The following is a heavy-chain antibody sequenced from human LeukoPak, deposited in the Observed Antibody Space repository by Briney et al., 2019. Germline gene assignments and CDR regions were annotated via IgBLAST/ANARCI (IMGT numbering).Heavy chain of an antibody. V-gene: IGHV4-30-4*01. CDR1: GGSISSGDDY. CDR3: ARDGYDILTGYGFIDY. Sequence: SETLSLTCTVSGGSISSGDDYWSWLRQPPGKGLECFGYIYYSGSTYYNPSLKSRVTISVDRSKDQFSLKLSSVTAADTAVYYCARDGYDILTGYGFIDYWGQGTLVTVSS. CDR2: IYYSGST. J-gene: IGHJ4*02. D-gene: IGHD3-9*01.